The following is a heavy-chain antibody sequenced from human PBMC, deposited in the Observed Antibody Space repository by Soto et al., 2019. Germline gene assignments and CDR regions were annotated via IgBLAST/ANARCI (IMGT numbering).Heavy chain of an antibody. D-gene: IGHD3-16*01. J-gene: IGHJ4*02. CDR2: IYWNDDK. CDR1: GFSLTTSLVG. CDR3: AHCLGAGNSCYFAY. V-gene: IGHV2-5*01. Sequence: QITLKESGPTLVKPTQTLTLTCTFSGFSLTTSLVGVGWIRQPPGKALEWLALIYWNDDKRYCPSLKSRLTISKDTSKNQVVLKMTNMDHVDTATYYWAHCLGAGNSCYFAYWGQGTLVAVAS.